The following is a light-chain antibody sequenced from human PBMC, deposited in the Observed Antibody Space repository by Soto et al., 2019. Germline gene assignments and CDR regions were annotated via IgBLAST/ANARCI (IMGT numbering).Light chain of an antibody. CDR3: QQYGISPIT. CDR2: GVS. V-gene: IGKV3-20*01. Sequence: EIVLTQSPGTLSVSPGERATLSCRASQSISSTYLAWYQQKPGQAPRLLIYGVSSRATGIPDRFSGSGSGTEFTLTISRLEPEDFAVYSCQQYGISPITFGQGTRLEMK. J-gene: IGKJ5*01. CDR1: QSISSTY.